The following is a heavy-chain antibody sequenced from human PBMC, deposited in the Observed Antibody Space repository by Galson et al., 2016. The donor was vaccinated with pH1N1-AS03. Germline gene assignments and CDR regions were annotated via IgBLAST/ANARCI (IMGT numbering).Heavy chain of an antibody. J-gene: IGHJ4*02. CDR1: LGSISGYY. Sequence: ETLSLTCTVSLGSISGYYWSWIRQPAGKRLEWIGRMYSRGDTRYSPSLDSRITMSVDTSKNQFFLSLQSATAADTAVYYCARLGLRDNNGYYGSGYDYYDKWGQGILVTVSS. CDR2: MYSRGDT. V-gene: IGHV4-4*07. CDR3: ARLGLRDNNGYYGSGYDYYDK. D-gene: IGHD3-10*01.